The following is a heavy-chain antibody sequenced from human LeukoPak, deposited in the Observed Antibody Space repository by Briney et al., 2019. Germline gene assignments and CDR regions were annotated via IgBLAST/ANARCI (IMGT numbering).Heavy chain of an antibody. CDR2: ISSSSSYI. D-gene: IGHD5-18*01. J-gene: IGHJ4*02. CDR1: GFTFSSYS. CDR3: ARGAGYSYDELYYFDY. Sequence: KSGGSLRLSCAASGFTFSSYSMNWVRQAPGKGLEWVSSISSSSSYIYYADSVKGRFTISRDNAKNSLYLQMNSLRAEDTAVYYCARGAGYSYDELYYFDYWGQGTLVTVSS. V-gene: IGHV3-21*01.